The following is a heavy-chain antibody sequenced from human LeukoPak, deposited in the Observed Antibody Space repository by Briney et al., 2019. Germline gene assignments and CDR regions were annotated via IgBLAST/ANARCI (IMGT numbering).Heavy chain of an antibody. CDR1: GFTFSDHA. J-gene: IGHJ4*02. Sequence: PGGSLRLFCAASGFTFSDHAMDWVRQAPGKGLEWVGRIRNKANSYTTEYAASVQGRFTVSRDDSKNSLYLQMNSMKTEDTAVYYCTRLVGANDWGQGTLVTVSS. V-gene: IGHV3-72*01. CDR3: TRLVGAND. CDR2: IRNKANSYTT. D-gene: IGHD1-26*01.